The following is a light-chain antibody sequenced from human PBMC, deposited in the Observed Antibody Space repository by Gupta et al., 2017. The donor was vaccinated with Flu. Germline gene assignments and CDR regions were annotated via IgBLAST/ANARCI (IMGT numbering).Light chain of an antibody. J-gene: IGKJ1*01. Sequence: PDFQSVTPKEKVTITCRASQSIGSSLHWYQQKPDQSPKLLIKSASQSFTGVPSRFSGSGSGTDFTLTINSMEAEDAATYFCHQSSTLPRTFGQGTKVEIK. CDR1: QSIGSS. CDR2: SAS. CDR3: HQSSTLPRT. V-gene: IGKV6-21*01.